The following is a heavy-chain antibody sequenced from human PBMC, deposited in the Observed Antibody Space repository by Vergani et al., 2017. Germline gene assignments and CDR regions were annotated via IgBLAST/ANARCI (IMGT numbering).Heavy chain of an antibody. CDR3: ARDNKQLRPSAFDL. CDR2: IYVSGIT. Sequence: QVQLQESGPGLVKPSQTLSLTCTVSGASINNDFYYWHWIRHPAGKGLEWIGRIYVSGITDYNSSLQSRVSMSVDTSKNQFSLTLTSVTAADTAVYYCARDNKQLRPSAFDLWGQGTMVTVSS. CDR1: GASINNDFYY. J-gene: IGHJ3*01. V-gene: IGHV4-61*02. D-gene: IGHD4-23*01.